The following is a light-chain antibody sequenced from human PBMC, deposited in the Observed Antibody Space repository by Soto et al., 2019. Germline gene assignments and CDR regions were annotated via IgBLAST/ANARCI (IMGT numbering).Light chain of an antibody. CDR2: DVS. V-gene: IGLV2-11*01. CDR3: CSYAGSYYV. CDR1: SSDVGGYNY. Sequence: QSALTQPRSVSGSPGQSVTISCTGTSSDVGGYNYVSWYQQHPGKAPKLMIYDVSKRPSGVPDRFSGSKSVNTASLTISGLQDEDEADYYCCSYAGSYYVFGTGTKLTVL. J-gene: IGLJ1*01.